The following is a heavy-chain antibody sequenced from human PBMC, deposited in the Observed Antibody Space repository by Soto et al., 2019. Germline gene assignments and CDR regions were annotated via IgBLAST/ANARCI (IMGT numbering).Heavy chain of an antibody. D-gene: IGHD6-19*01. CDR3: ARHQGGGWYDYFDY. CDR2: VYHSGSA. Sequence: SETLSLTCTVSGGSISSSSFCWAWIRQPPGKGLEWIGSVYHSGSAFYNPSLKSRVTISVDMSKSQLSLKLSSVTAADTAIYYCARHQGGGWYDYFDYWGLGTLVTVSS. CDR1: GGSISSSSFC. V-gene: IGHV4-39*01. J-gene: IGHJ4*02.